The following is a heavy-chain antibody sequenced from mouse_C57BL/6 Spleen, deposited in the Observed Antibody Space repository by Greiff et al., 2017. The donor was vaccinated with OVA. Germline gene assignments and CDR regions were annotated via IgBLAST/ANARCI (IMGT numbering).Heavy chain of an antibody. CDR3: ARDYYGSRWYAY. D-gene: IGHD1-1*01. V-gene: IGHV1-19*01. CDR1: GYTFTDYY. CDR2: INPYNGGT. Sequence: EVQLQQSGPVLVKPGASVKMSCKASGYTFTDYYMNWVKQSHGKSLEWIGVINPYNGGTSYNQKFKGKATLTVDTSSSTAYMELNSLTSEDSAVYSCARDYYGSRWYAYWGQGTLVTV. J-gene: IGHJ3*01.